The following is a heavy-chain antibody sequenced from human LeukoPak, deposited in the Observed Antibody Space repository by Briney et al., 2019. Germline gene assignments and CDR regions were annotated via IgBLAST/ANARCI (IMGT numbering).Heavy chain of an antibody. J-gene: IGHJ4*02. CDR1: GGSFSGYY. V-gene: IGHV4-34*01. D-gene: IGHD6-19*01. CDR3: ASIAGYSSGWYVRAGY. Sequence: PSETLSLTCAVYGGSFSGYYWSWIRQPPGKGLEWIGEINHSGSTNYNPSLKSRATISVDTSKNQFSLKLSSVTAADTAVYYCASIAGYSSGWYVRAGYWGQGTLVTVSS. CDR2: INHSGST.